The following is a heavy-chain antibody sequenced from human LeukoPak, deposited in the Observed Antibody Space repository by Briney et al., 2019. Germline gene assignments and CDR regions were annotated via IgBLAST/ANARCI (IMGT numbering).Heavy chain of an antibody. D-gene: IGHD2-21*02. V-gene: IGHV4-59*01. CDR2: IYNSGRT. CDR3: AXXXXXXXXXXCYFPSDY. Sequence: SETLSLTCTVSGASISSYYWSWIRQPPGKGLEWIGYIYNSGRTNYNPSLKSRVTISVDTSKNQFSLRLNSVTAADTAVYYCAXXXXXXXXXXCYFPSDYWGQGTLVTVSS. CDR1: GASISSYY. J-gene: IGHJ4*02.